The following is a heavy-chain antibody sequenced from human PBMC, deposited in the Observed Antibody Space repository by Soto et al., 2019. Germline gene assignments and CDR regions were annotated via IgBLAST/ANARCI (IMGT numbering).Heavy chain of an antibody. CDR2: ISYDGNNK. CDR1: GFTFSSYG. CDR3: AKDRGTDC. Sequence: QVQVVESGGGVVQPGRSLRLSCAASGFTFSSYGMHWVRQAPGKGLEWVAVISYDGNNKYYADSVKGRFTISRDNSKNTLYLQMNSLRVEDTAVYYCAKDRGTDCWGQGTLVTVSS. V-gene: IGHV3-30*18. J-gene: IGHJ4*02.